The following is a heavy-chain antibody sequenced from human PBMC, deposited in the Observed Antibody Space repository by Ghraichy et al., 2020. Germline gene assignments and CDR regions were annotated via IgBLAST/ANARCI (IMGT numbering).Heavy chain of an antibody. V-gene: IGHV4-39*01. J-gene: IGHJ4*02. D-gene: IGHD6-13*01. CDR3: ASLIAAAGTEKTDY. CDR2: IYYSGST. CDR1: GGSISSSSYY. Sequence: SETLSLTFTVSGGSISSSSYYWGWIRQPPGKGLEWIGSIYYSGSTYYNPSLKSRVTISVDTSKNQFSLKLSSVTAADTAVYYCASLIAAAGTEKTDYWGQGTLVSVSS.